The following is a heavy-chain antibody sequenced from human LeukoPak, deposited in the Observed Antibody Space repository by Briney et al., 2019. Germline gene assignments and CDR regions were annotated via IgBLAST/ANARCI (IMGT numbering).Heavy chain of an antibody. Sequence: PSETLSLTCTVSGGSISSYYRSWIRQPPGKGLEWIGYIYYSGSTNYNPSLKSRVTISVDTSKNQFSLKLSSVTAADTAVYYCARGPRYYYDSSGPFDYWGQGTLVTVSS. V-gene: IGHV4-59*01. CDR1: GGSISSYY. J-gene: IGHJ4*02. CDR3: ARGPRYYYDSSGPFDY. CDR2: IYYSGST. D-gene: IGHD3-22*01.